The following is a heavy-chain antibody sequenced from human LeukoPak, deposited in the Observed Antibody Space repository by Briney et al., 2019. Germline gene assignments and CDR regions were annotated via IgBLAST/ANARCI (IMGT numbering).Heavy chain of an antibody. Sequence: SETLSLTCAVYGGSFSGYYWSWIRQPPGKGLEWIGEINHSGSTNYNPSLKSRVTISVDTSKNQFSLKLSSVTAADTAVYYCARSEGELLNYWGQGTLVTVSS. CDR3: ARSEGELLNY. J-gene: IGHJ4*02. CDR1: GGSFSGYY. D-gene: IGHD1-26*01. V-gene: IGHV4-34*01. CDR2: INHSGST.